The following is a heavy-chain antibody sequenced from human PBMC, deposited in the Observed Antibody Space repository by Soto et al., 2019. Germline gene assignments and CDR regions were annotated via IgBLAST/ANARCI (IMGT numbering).Heavy chain of an antibody. V-gene: IGHV1-69*01. Sequence: GASVKVSCKASGGTFSSYAISWVRQAPGQGLEWMGGIIPIFGTANYAQRFQGRVTITADESTSTAYVELSSLRAEDTPGQYCARDFPSIYLLTGYYTRYYYYGMDVWGQGTTVTVSS. D-gene: IGHD3-9*01. J-gene: IGHJ6*02. CDR2: IIPIFGTA. CDR3: ARDFPSIYLLTGYYTRYYYYGMDV. CDR1: GGTFSSYA.